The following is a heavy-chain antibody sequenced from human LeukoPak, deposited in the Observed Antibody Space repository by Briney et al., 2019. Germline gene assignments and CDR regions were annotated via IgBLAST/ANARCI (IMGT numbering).Heavy chain of an antibody. V-gene: IGHV4-30-2*01. Sequence: SETLSLTCAVSGGSISSGGYSWSWIRQPPGKGLEWIGYIYHSGSTYYNPSLKSRVTISVDTSKNHFSLKLSSVTAADTAVYYCARNRDGYNSFDYWGQGTLVTVSS. J-gene: IGHJ4*02. D-gene: IGHD5-24*01. CDR1: GGSISSGGYS. CDR3: ARNRDGYNSFDY. CDR2: IYHSGST.